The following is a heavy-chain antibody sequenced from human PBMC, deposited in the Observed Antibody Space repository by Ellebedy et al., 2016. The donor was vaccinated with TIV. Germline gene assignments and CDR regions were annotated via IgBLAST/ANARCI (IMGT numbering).Heavy chain of an antibody. D-gene: IGHD3-22*01. CDR3: ARRAGYYDPLDY. Sequence: AASVKVSCKASGYTFTTYGISWVRQAPGQGLEWMGWISAYNGNTNYALKLQGRVTMTTDTSTSTAYMELRSLRSDDTAVYYCARRAGYYDPLDYWGQGTLVTVSS. CDR1: GYTFTTYG. J-gene: IGHJ4*02. V-gene: IGHV1-18*01. CDR2: ISAYNGNT.